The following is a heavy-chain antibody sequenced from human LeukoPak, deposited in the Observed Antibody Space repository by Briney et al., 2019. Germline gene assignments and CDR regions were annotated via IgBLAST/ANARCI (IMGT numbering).Heavy chain of an antibody. D-gene: IGHD4-17*01. CDR3: ARSYGDYPLDY. CDR1: GGSISSGGYS. Sequence: ASQTLSLTCTVSGGSISSGGYSWSWIRQHPGRGLEWIGYIYYSGSTYYNPSLKSRVTISVDMSKNQFSLKLSSVTAADTAVYYCARSYGDYPLDYWGQGTLVTVTS. J-gene: IGHJ4*02. CDR2: IYYSGST. V-gene: IGHV4-31*03.